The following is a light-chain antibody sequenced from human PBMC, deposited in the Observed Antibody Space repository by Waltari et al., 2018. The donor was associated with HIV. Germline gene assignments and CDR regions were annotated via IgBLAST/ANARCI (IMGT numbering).Light chain of an antibody. CDR3: QSYDSLSGSWV. V-gene: IGLV1-40*01. Sequence: QSVLTQPPSVSGAPGQRVTISCTGSSSNIGAPYNVHWYQQFPGTAPNLLIFGNSKRPSGVPDRFSGSKSGTSASLAITGLLAEDEADYYCQSYDSLSGSWVFGGGTQLTVL. CDR2: GNS. CDR1: SSNIGAPYN. J-gene: IGLJ3*02.